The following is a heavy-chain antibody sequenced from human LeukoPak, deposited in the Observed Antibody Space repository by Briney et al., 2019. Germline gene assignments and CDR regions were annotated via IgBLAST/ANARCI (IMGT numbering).Heavy chain of an antibody. J-gene: IGHJ3*02. D-gene: IGHD1-1*01. CDR2: ISGIGGST. CDR1: GFIFSSYA. V-gene: IGHV3-23*01. Sequence: GGSLRLSCSASGFIFSSYAVSCVRQAPGKGLEWLSVISGIGGSTYYADSVKGRFTISRDNSKNTLYLQMNSLRAEDTAVYYCAKDRARVNDNDAFDIWGQGTMVTVSS. CDR3: AKDRARVNDNDAFDI.